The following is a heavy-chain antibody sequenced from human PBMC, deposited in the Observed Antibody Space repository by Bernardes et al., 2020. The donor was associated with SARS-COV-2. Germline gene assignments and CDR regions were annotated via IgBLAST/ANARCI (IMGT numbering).Heavy chain of an antibody. Sequence: GGSLRLSCAASGFTFDDYAMHWVRQAPGKGLEWVSGISWNSGSMGYADSVKGRFTISRDNSKNSLYLQMNSLRAEDTALYYCAKDLFGDFTGGVHDYWGQGTLVTVSS. CDR1: GFTFDDYA. V-gene: IGHV3-9*01. J-gene: IGHJ4*02. D-gene: IGHD4-17*01. CDR2: ISWNSGSM. CDR3: AKDLFGDFTGGVHDY.